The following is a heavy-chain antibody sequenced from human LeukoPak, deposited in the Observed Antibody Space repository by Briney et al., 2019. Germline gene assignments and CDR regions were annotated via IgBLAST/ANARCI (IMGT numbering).Heavy chain of an antibody. J-gene: IGHJ4*02. Sequence: SGGSLRLSCAASGFTFSDYGMHWVRQAPGKGLEWVAFIQYDGSNQFYADSGKGRFTISRDNGKNTLYLQMNSLGAEDTAVYYCARGLSLFPYYFDYWGQGTLVTVSS. CDR1: GFTFSDYG. CDR2: IQYDGSNQ. CDR3: ARGLSLFPYYFDY. V-gene: IGHV3-30*02. D-gene: IGHD1-26*01.